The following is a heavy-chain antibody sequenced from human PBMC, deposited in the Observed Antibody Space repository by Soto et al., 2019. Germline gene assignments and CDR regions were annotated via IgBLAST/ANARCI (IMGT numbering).Heavy chain of an antibody. CDR1: GFTVSTNH. D-gene: IGHD6-19*01. CDR2: IYSDDST. CDR3: ARDVEVAGTHQN. V-gene: IGHV3-66*01. J-gene: IGHJ1*01. Sequence: EVQLVESGGGLVQPGGSLRISCVASGFTVSTNHMSWVRQAPGKGLEWVSLIYSDDSTYYADSVKGRFTISRDNSKNTLYLQMSSLRAEDTAVYCCARDVEVAGTHQNWGQGTLVSVSS.